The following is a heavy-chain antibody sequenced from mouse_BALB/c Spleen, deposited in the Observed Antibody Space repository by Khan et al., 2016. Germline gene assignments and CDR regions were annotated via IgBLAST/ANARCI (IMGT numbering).Heavy chain of an antibody. J-gene: IGHJ4*01. CDR1: GFDFSRYW. V-gene: IGHV4-1*02. CDR2: INPDSSTI. CDR3: ARQEDYAMDY. Sequence: EVKLLESGGGLVQPGGSLKLFCAASGFDFSRYWMSWVRQAPGKGLEWIGEINPDSSTINYTPSLKDKFIISRDNAKNTLYLQMSKVRSEDTALYYCARQEDYAMDYWGQGTSVTVSS.